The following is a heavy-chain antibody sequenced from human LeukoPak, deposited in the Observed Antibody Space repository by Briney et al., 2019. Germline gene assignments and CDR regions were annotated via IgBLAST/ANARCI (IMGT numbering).Heavy chain of an antibody. CDR2: ISGSGGST. J-gene: IGHJ3*02. Sequence: PGGSLRLSCAASGFTFSNYSMNWVRQAPGKGLEWVSAISGSGGSTYYADSVKGRFTISRDNSKNTLYLQMNSLRAEDTAVYYCAKDQITIFGVALAGAFDIWGQGTMVTVSS. D-gene: IGHD3-3*01. CDR3: AKDQITIFGVALAGAFDI. V-gene: IGHV3-23*01. CDR1: GFTFSNYS.